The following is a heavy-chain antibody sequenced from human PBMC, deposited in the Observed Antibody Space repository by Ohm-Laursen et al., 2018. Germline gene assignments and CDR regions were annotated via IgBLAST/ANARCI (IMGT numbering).Heavy chain of an antibody. J-gene: IGHJ6*02. CDR1: GFTFSSYG. Sequence: SLRLSCTASGFTFSSYGMHWVRQAPGKGLEWVAVIWYDGSNKYYADSVKGRFTISRDNSKNTLYLQMNSLRAEDTAVYYCARSSPLWFAEPRGMDVWGQGTTVTVSS. V-gene: IGHV3-33*01. D-gene: IGHD3-10*01. CDR2: IWYDGSNK. CDR3: ARSSPLWFAEPRGMDV.